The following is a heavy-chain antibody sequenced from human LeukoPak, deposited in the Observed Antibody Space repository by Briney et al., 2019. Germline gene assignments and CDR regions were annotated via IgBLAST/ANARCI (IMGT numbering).Heavy chain of an antibody. CDR3: AKPHTPYCSGGTCYLFDF. V-gene: IGHV3-23*01. D-gene: IGHD2-15*01. CDR1: GFTFSSYA. Sequence: GESLRLSCAASGFTFSSYAMSWVRQAPGKGLEWVSHISNNGVSKSYADSVKGRYTISRDNSKNTLYLQLNSLRAEDTAVYYCAKPHTPYCSGGTCYLFDFWGQGTLVTVSS. CDR2: ISNNGVSK. J-gene: IGHJ4*02.